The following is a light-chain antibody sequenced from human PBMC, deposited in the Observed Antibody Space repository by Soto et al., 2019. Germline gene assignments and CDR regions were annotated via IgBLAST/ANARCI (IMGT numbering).Light chain of an antibody. CDR3: QQYGSSPLT. CDR1: QSVSSSS. V-gene: IGKV3-20*01. J-gene: IGKJ4*01. CDR2: GAS. Sequence: IVLTQSPGTLSFAPGERATLSCRASQSVSSSSLAWYQQKTGQAPRLLIYGASSRATGIPDRFSGSGSGTDFTLTISRLEPEDFAVYYCQQYGSSPLTFGGGTKVEIK.